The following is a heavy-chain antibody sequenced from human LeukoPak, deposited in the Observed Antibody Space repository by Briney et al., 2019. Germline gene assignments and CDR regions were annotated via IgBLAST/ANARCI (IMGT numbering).Heavy chain of an antibody. J-gene: IGHJ4*02. CDR1: GGSISSYY. CDR2: INHSGST. V-gene: IGHV4-34*01. Sequence: PSETLSLTCTVSGGSISSYYWSWIRQPPGKGLEWIGEINHSGSTNYNPSLKSRVTISVDTSKNQFSLKLSSVTAADTAVYYCARANYGDSYWGQGTLVTVSS. CDR3: ARANYGDSY. D-gene: IGHD4-17*01.